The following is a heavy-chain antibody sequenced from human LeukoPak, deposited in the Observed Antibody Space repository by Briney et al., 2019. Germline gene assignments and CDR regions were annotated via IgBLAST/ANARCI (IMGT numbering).Heavy chain of an antibody. V-gene: IGHV1-69*04. Sequence: SVKVSCKASGYTFTSYGISWVRQAPGQGLEWMGRIIPILGIANYAQRFQGRVTITADKSTSTAYMELSSLRSEDTAVYYCARGMGDNYYYGMGVWGQGTTVTVSS. D-gene: IGHD3-16*01. J-gene: IGHJ6*02. CDR1: GYTFTSYG. CDR3: ARGMGDNYYYGMGV. CDR2: IIPILGIA.